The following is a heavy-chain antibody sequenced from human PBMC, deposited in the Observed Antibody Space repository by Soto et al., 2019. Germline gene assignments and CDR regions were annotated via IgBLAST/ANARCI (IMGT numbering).Heavy chain of an antibody. CDR1: GGSISSSSYY. CDR3: ASPCITTVRRVIEGYRLEV. V-gene: IGHV4-39*01. CDR2: IYYSGST. J-gene: IGHJ6*01. D-gene: IGHD3-10*01. Sequence: SETLSLTCTLSGGSISSSSYYWGWIRQPPGKGLEWIGSIYYSGSTYYNPSLKSRVTISVDTSKNQFSLKLSPVTAADPALYYCASPCITTVRRVIEGYRLEVRGKGTRVT.